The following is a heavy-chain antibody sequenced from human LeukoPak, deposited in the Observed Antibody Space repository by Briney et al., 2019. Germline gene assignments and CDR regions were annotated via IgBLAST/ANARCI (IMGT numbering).Heavy chain of an antibody. J-gene: IGHJ6*03. CDR2: IYYSGST. D-gene: IGHD3-3*01. CDR3: ARDGYDFWSGYYTPRNYYYYMDV. CDR1: GGSISSGDYY. V-gene: IGHV4-30-4*08. Sequence: SQTLSLTCTVSGGSISSGDYYWSWIRQPPGKGLEWIGYIYYSGSTYYNPSLKSRFTISVDTSKNQFSLKLSSVTAADTAVYYCARDGYDFWSGYYTPRNYYYYMDVWGKGTTVTVSS.